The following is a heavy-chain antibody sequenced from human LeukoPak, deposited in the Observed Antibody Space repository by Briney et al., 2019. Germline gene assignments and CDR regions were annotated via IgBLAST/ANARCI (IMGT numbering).Heavy chain of an antibody. CDR3: ARVSGYTNDY. CDR2: ISSSSSTI. D-gene: IGHD5-24*01. J-gene: IGHJ4*02. V-gene: IGHV3-48*01. Sequence: GSLRLSCAASGFTFSSYSMNWVRQAPGKGLEWVSYISSSSSTIYYADSVKGRFTISRDNAKNSLYLQMNSLRAEDTALYHCARVSGYTNDYWGQGTLVTVSS. CDR1: GFTFSSYS.